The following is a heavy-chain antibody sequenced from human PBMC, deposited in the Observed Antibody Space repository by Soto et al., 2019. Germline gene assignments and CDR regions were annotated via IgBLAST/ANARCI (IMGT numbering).Heavy chain of an antibody. D-gene: IGHD5-18*01. CDR1: GGTFSSYA. CDR2: IIPIFGTA. V-gene: IGHV1-69*13. J-gene: IGHJ4*02. CDR3: VTAMLKGEFDY. Sequence: ASVKVSCKASGGTFSSYAISWVRQAPGQGLEWMGGIIPIFGTANYAQKFQGRVTITADESTSTAYMELSSLRSEDTAVYYCVTAMLKGEFDYWGQGTLVTVSS.